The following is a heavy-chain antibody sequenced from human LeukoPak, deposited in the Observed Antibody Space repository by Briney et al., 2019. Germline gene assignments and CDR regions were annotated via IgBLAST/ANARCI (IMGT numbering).Heavy chain of an antibody. Sequence: ASVKVSCKASGYTFTDYYIHWVRQAPGQGLEWMGWINPNSGDTEYTQKFQGRVTLTRDTSISTAYMELSSLRSDDTAVYYCARGFPEKTYYYYYYMDVWAKGTTVTVSS. J-gene: IGHJ6*03. CDR1: GYTFTDYY. CDR2: INPNSGDT. V-gene: IGHV1-2*02. CDR3: ARGFPEKTYYYYYYMDV.